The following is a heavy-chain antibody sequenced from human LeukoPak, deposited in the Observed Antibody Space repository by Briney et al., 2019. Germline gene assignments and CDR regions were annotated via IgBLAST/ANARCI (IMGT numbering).Heavy chain of an antibody. V-gene: IGHV3-23*01. CDR2: ISGSGGST. CDR3: AKAGGYYGSGSYSYN. Sequence: GGSLRLSCAASGFTVSSNYMSWVRQAPGKGLEWVSAISGSGGSTYYADSVKGRFTISRDNSKNTLYLQMNSLRAEDTAVYYCAKAGGYYGSGSYSYNWGQGTLVTVSS. D-gene: IGHD3-10*01. CDR1: GFTVSSNY. J-gene: IGHJ4*02.